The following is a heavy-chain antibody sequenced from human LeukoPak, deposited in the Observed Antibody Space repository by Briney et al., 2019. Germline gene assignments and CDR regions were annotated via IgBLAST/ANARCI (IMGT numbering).Heavy chain of an antibody. J-gene: IGHJ4*02. CDR2: ISYDGSNK. D-gene: IGHD6-13*01. V-gene: IGHV3-30-3*01. Sequence: GGSLRLSCAASGFTFSSYWMSWVRQAPGKGLAWVAVISYDGSNKYYADSVKGRFTISRDNSKNTLYLQMNSLRAEDTAVYYCARDAPSASIAAAGTSWYWGQGTLVTVSS. CDR3: ARDAPSASIAAAGTSWY. CDR1: GFTFSSYW.